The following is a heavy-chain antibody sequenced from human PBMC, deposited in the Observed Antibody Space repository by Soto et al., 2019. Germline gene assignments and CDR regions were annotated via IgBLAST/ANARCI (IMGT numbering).Heavy chain of an antibody. V-gene: IGHV3-48*01. CDR3: ASQLLWFGEEGH. D-gene: IGHD3-10*01. CDR2: ISSGSTTI. Sequence: EVQLVESGGGLVQPGGSLRLSCAASGFTFSNYSMNWVRQAPGKGLEWVSYISSGSTTIYCADSVKGRFTISRDNAKNSLYLQMNSLRAEDTAVYYCASQLLWFGEEGHWGQGTLVTVSS. CDR1: GFTFSNYS. J-gene: IGHJ4*02.